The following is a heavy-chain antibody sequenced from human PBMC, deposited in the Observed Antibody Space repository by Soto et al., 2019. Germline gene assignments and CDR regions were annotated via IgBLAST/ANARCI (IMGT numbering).Heavy chain of an antibody. CDR2: TYYRSRWYN. D-gene: IGHD1-7*01. CDR3: AGTTSLQWYYMDV. CDR1: GDSVSSNSAA. V-gene: IGHV6-1*01. J-gene: IGHJ6*03. Sequence: QVQLQQSGPGLVRPSQTLSLTCAISGDSVSSNSAAWNWIRQSPSRGLEWLGRTYYRSRWYNDYAVSVKSRITVKPDTSNNQFSLHLNSVTPEDTAVYSCAGTTSLQWYYMDVWDKGTTVTVSS.